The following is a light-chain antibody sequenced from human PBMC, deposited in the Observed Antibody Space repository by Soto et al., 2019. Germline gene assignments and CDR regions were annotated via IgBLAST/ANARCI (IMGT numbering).Light chain of an antibody. V-gene: IGKV1-5*03. J-gene: IGKJ1*01. CDR3: QQYNSHSWT. CDR2: KAS. Sequence: DIQMTQSSSTLSASVGDSVTITCRASQSISNWLAWYQQKPGKAPKFLIYKASNLESGVPSRFSGSGSGTEFTLTISSLQPDDFATYYCQQYNSHSWTFGQGTKVEIK. CDR1: QSISNW.